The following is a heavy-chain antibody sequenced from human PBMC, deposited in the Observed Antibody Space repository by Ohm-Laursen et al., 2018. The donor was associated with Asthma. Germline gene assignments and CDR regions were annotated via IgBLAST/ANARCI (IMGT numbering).Heavy chain of an antibody. Sequence: TQTLTLTCTFSGFSFNTSGMRVSWIRQPPGKALEWLGRIDWDDEKLYSTSLKSRLTISKDTSKNQVVLTMTNMGPVDTATYYCARSMTHCSSTGCYVGNWLDPWGQGTLITVSS. CDR1: GFSFNTSGMR. J-gene: IGHJ5*02. V-gene: IGHV2-70*04. CDR3: ARSMTHCSSTGCYVGNWLDP. CDR2: IDWDDEK. D-gene: IGHD2-2*01.